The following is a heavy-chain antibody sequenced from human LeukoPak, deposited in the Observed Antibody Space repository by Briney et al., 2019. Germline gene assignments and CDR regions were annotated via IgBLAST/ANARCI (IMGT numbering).Heavy chain of an antibody. CDR3: ARDLATVTRY. CDR2: ISSTSRSYI. Sequence: GGSLRLSCAASGFTFSSYNMNWVRQAPGKGLEWVSSISSTSRSYIYYADSMKGRFTISRDNAKNSLYLQMNSLRAEDTAVYYCARDLATVTRYWGQGTLVTVSS. CDR1: GFTFSSYN. D-gene: IGHD4-17*01. J-gene: IGHJ4*02. V-gene: IGHV3-21*01.